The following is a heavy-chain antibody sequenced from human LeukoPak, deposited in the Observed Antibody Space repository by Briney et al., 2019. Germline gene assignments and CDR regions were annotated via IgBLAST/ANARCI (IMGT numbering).Heavy chain of an antibody. J-gene: IGHJ4*02. CDR3: ARDSSSYSFDY. Sequence: PGGSQRLSCAASGFTFSGYEMHWVRQAPGKGLEGVSYISSYGDNKYYADSVKGRFTISRDNSKNTLYLQMNSLKAEETAVYYWARDSSSYSFDYWGQGTLVTVSS. CDR1: GFTFSGYE. CDR2: ISSYGDNK. V-gene: IGHV3-48*03. D-gene: IGHD6-13*01.